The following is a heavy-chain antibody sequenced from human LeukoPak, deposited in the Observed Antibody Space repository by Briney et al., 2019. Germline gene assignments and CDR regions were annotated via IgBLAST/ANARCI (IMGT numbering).Heavy chain of an antibody. CDR1: GGSISSSNW. D-gene: IGHD6-13*01. CDR3: ASILPGIAAAGDYYFDY. Sequence: SETLSLTCAVSGGSISSSNWWSWVRQPPGKGLEWIGEIYHSGSTNYNPSLKSRVTISVDTSKNQFSLKLSSVTAADTAVYYCASILPGIAAAGDYYFDYWGQGTLVTVSS. CDR2: IYHSGST. V-gene: IGHV4-4*02. J-gene: IGHJ4*02.